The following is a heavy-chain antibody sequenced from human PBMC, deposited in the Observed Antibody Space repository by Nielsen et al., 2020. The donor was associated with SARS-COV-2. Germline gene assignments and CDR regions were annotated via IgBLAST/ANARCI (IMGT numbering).Heavy chain of an antibody. J-gene: IGHJ4*02. CDR2: ISYDGSNK. V-gene: IGHV3-30*18. CDR3: AKYPSAGTGPPFDY. CDR1: GFTFSSYG. Sequence: GGSLRLSCAASGFTFSSYGMHWVRQAPGKGLEWVAVISYDGSNKYYADSVKGRFTISRDNSKNTLYLQMNSLRAEDTAVYYCAKYPSAGTGPPFDYWGQGTLVTVSS. D-gene: IGHD6-19*01.